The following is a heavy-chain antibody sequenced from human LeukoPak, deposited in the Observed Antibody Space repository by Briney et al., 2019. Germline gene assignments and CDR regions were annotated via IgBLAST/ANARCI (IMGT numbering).Heavy chain of an antibody. J-gene: IGHJ3*02. CDR1: GGSISSDH. Sequence: PSETLSLTCSVSGGSISSDHWNWIRQTPGKGLEWIGCTYYSGRTYYNPSLKSRVTISVDMSKSQFSLRLTSVTAADTAVYYCARKNDFEIWGQGTLVTVSS. CDR2: TYYSGRT. CDR3: ARKNDFEI. V-gene: IGHV4-59*01. D-gene: IGHD2/OR15-2a*01.